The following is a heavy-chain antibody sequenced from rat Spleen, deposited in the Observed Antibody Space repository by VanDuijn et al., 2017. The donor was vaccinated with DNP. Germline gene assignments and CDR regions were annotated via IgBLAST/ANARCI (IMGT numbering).Heavy chain of an antibody. CDR1: GFTFSDYY. CDR3: ARAKYSSHYWYFDF. D-gene: IGHD1-2*01. CDR2: IRYDGGST. Sequence: EVQLVESGGDLVQPGRSLKLSCAASGFTFSDYYMAWVRQAPTKGLEWVASIRYDGGSTDYPTSVRGRFTISSDNAKNTLYLQMNSLRSEDTATYYCARAKYSSHYWYFDFWGPGTMVTVSS. J-gene: IGHJ1*01. V-gene: IGHV5-20*01.